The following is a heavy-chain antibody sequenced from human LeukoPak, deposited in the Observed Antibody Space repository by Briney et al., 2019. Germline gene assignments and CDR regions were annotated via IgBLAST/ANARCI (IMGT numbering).Heavy chain of an antibody. Sequence: PGGSLRLSCAASGFTFSSYAIHWVRQAPGKGLEYVSAISTNGGNTYYANSVKGRFTISRDNSKNTLYLHMNSLRAEDTALYYCARAEDYDSSGYVDAFDIWGQGTMVTVSS. D-gene: IGHD3-22*01. J-gene: IGHJ3*02. CDR2: ISTNGGNT. CDR3: ARAEDYDSSGYVDAFDI. V-gene: IGHV3-64*01. CDR1: GFTFSSYA.